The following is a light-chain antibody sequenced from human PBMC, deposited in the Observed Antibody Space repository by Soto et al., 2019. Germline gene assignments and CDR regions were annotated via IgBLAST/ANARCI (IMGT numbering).Light chain of an antibody. Sequence: DIQMTQSPSSLSASVGDRVTITCQASQDISNYLNWYQQKPGKAPKLLIFDASNLETGVPSRFSGSGSGTDFTLTISSLQPEDIATYYCQQYDNLLTWTFGQGTKVEIK. CDR2: DAS. CDR3: QQYDNLLTWT. V-gene: IGKV1-33*01. J-gene: IGKJ1*01. CDR1: QDISNY.